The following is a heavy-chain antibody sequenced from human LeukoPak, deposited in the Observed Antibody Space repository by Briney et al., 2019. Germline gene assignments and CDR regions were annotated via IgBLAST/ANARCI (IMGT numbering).Heavy chain of an antibody. CDR1: GGSISSGTYY. D-gene: IGHD3-10*01. CDR3: ARQSITHGFDI. Sequence: PSETLSFTCIVSGGSISSGTYYWGWIRQPPEKGLEWIGSIYYSGITYYNPSLKSRLTISVDTSKNQFSLKLSSATAADTAVYYCARQSITHGFDIWGQGTMVTVSS. J-gene: IGHJ3*02. V-gene: IGHV4-39*01. CDR2: IYYSGIT.